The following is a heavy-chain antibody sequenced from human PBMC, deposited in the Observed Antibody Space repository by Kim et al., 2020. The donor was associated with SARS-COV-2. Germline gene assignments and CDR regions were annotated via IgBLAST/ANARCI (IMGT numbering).Heavy chain of an antibody. CDR1: GGSISSYY. V-gene: IGHV4-4*07. D-gene: IGHD1-26*01. CDR3: ARGIPWEDYYYYYYMDV. Sequence: SETLSLTCTVSGGSISSYYWSWIRQPAGKGLEWIGRIYTSGSTNYNPSRKSRVTMSVDTSKNQFSLKLSSVTAADTAVYYCARGIPWEDYYYYYYMDVWGKGTTVTVSS. CDR2: IYTSGST. J-gene: IGHJ6*03.